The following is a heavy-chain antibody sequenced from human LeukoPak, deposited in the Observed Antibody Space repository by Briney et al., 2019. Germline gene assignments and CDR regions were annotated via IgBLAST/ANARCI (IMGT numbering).Heavy chain of an antibody. CDR3: AKDLFFGEGGPCWFDP. Sequence: SETLSLTCAVYGGSFSGYYWSWIRQPPGKGLEWIGEINHSGSTNYNPSLKSRVTISVDTSKNQFSLKLSSVTAADTAVYYCAKDLFFGEGGPCWFDPWGQGTLVTVSS. J-gene: IGHJ5*02. V-gene: IGHV4-34*01. D-gene: IGHD3-10*01. CDR1: GGSFSGYY. CDR2: INHSGST.